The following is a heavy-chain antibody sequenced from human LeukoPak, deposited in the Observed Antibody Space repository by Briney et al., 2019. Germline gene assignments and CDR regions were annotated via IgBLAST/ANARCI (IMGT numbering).Heavy chain of an antibody. CDR2: MNPNSGNT. J-gene: IGHJ4*02. D-gene: IGHD1-1*01. CDR1: GYTFTSYD. CDR3: ARDHLPLLCMMEH. Sequence: ASVKVSCKASGYTFTSYDINWVRQATGQGLEWMGWMNPNSGNTGYAQKFQGRVTITRNTSISTAYMELSRLRSDDTAVYYCARDHLPLLCMMEHWGLGTLVTVSS. V-gene: IGHV1-8*03.